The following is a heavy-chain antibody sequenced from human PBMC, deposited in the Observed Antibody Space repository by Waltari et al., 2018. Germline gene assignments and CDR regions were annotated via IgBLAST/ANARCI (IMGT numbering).Heavy chain of an antibody. D-gene: IGHD6-13*01. CDR1: GYSFTSYW. V-gene: IGHV5-51*01. J-gene: IGHJ2*01. CDR2: IYPGYSDT. CDR3: ARRVYSSSSQLNWYFDL. Sequence: EVQLVQSGAEVKKPGESLKISCKGSGYSFTSYWIGWVRQMPGKGLEWMGIIYPGYSDTRYSPSFQGQVTISADKSISTAYLQWSSLKASDTAMYYGARRVYSSSSQLNWYFDLWGRGTLVTVSS.